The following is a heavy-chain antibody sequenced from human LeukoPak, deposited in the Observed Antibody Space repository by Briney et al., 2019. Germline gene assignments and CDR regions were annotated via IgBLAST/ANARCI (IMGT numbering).Heavy chain of an antibody. CDR3: ARDKEWDYDFWVDY. J-gene: IGHJ4*02. Sequence: GGSQRLSCAASGFTFSTYNMNWVRQAPGKGLEWISFISTTSATIYYADSAKGRFTVSRDNAKNSLYLQMDSLRDEDTAVYYCARDKEWDYDFWVDYWGQGTLVTVSS. D-gene: IGHD3-3*01. V-gene: IGHV3-48*02. CDR2: ISTTSATI. CDR1: GFTFSTYN.